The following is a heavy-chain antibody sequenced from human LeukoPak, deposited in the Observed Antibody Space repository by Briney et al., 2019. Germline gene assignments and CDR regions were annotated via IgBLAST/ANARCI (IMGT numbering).Heavy chain of an antibody. V-gene: IGHV4-59*01. J-gene: IGHJ6*04. D-gene: IGHD3-9*01. Sequence: SETLSLTCTVSGGSISSYYWSWIRQPPGKGLEWIGYIYYSGSTNYNPSLKSRVTISVDTSKNQFSLKLSSVTAADTAVYYCARGGFLFDILTGYPRGSLENYYYYYGMDVWGKVTTVTVSS. CDR1: GGSISSYY. CDR2: IYYSGST. CDR3: ARGGFLFDILTGYPRGSLENYYYYYGMDV.